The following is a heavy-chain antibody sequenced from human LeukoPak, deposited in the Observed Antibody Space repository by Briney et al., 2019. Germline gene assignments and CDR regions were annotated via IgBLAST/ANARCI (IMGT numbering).Heavy chain of an antibody. D-gene: IGHD6-13*01. V-gene: IGHV3-11*01. CDR3: ARVIAAADDYYYYYMDV. CDR1: GFTFSDYY. CDR2: ISSSGSTI. Sequence: GGSLRLSCAASGFTFSDYYMNWIRQAPGKGLEWVSYISSSGSTIYYADSVKGRFTISRDNAKNSLYLQMNSLRAEDTAVYYCARVIAAADDYYYYYMDVWGKGTTVTVSS. J-gene: IGHJ6*03.